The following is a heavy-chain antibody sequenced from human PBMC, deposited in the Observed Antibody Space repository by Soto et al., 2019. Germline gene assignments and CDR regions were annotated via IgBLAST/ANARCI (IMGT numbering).Heavy chain of an antibody. V-gene: IGHV4-59*02. CDR3: ARASYYSYMDV. CDR2: ISYSGST. CDR1: GGSVTTYS. J-gene: IGHJ6*03. Sequence: SETLSLTCPVSGGSVTTYSWGWIRQPPGKELEWVGYISYSGSTNYNPSLKSRVTISRVTSKNQFSLNLVSVTAADTAVYYCARASYYSYMDVWGKGTTVTVSS.